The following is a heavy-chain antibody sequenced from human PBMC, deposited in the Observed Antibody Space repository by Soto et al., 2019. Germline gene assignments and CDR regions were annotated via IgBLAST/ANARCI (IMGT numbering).Heavy chain of an antibody. CDR1: GFTFSGDW. CDR2: INMDGTST. D-gene: IGHD2-8*02. CDR3: ARGPRGLYHHDY. Sequence: GGSLRLSCVASGFTFSGDWMHWVRQAAGKGLVWVSRINMDGTSTNYADSVKGRFTISRDNAKNTLYLQMNSLRVDDTAVYYCARGPRGLYHHDYLGQGALVTVSS. J-gene: IGHJ4*02. V-gene: IGHV3-74*01.